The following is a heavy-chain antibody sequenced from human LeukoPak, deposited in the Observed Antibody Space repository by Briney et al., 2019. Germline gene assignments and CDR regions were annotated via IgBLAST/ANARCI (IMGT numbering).Heavy chain of an antibody. CDR1: GGSISSYS. CDR2: IYDSGST. D-gene: IGHD6-19*01. V-gene: IGHV4-59*01. J-gene: IGHJ4*02. Sequence: PSETLSLTCTVSGGSISSYSWNWIRQPPGKGLEWIGYIYDSGSTNYNPSLKSRVTISVDTSKNQFSLKLSSVTAADTAVYYCARDPRGGYSSAWYYFDYWGQGTLVTV. CDR3: ARDPRGGYSSAWYYFDY.